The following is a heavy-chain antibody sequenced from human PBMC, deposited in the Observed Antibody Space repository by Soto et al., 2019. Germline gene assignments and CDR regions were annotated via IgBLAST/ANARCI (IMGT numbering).Heavy chain of an antibody. D-gene: IGHD3-22*01. CDR2: IDPSDSYT. CDR1: GYSFTSYW. Sequence: GESLKISCKGSGYSFTSYWISWVRQMPGKGLEWMGRIDPSDSYTNYSPSFQGHVTISADKSISTAYLQWSSLKASDTAMYYCARQNYYDSSGYSYNWFGPWGQGTLVTVS. J-gene: IGHJ5*02. V-gene: IGHV5-10-1*01. CDR3: ARQNYYDSSGYSYNWFGP.